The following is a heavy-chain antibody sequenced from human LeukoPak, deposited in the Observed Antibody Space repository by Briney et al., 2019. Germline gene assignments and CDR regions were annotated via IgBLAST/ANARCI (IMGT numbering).Heavy chain of an antibody. Sequence: GASVRVSCKASGYTFTGYYMHWVRQAPGQGLEWMGWIDPNGGGKKYAQKFQGRVTMARDTSISTAYMELSRLTSDDTAVYYCARGGGLAVAGTRFDYWGQGTLVTVSA. CDR1: GYTFTGYY. CDR2: IDPNGGGK. CDR3: ARGGGLAVAGTRFDY. J-gene: IGHJ4*02. V-gene: IGHV1-2*02. D-gene: IGHD6-13*01.